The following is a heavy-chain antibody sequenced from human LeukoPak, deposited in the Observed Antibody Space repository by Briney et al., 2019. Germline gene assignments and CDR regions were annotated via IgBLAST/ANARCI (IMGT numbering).Heavy chain of an antibody. CDR2: ISFDGSNK. CDR3: AKVPPSPGWWYFDL. CDR1: GFTFSKYG. Sequence: QPGRSLRLSCAASGFTFSKYGMHWVRQAPGKGLEWVAFISFDGSNKYYGDSVKGRFTVSRDNSKDTLYLQMNSLRAEDTAVYYCAKVPPSPGWWYFDLWGRGTLVTVSS. J-gene: IGHJ2*01. V-gene: IGHV3-30*18.